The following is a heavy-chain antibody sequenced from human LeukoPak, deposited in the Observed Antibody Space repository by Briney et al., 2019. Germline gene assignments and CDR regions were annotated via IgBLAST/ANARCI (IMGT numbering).Heavy chain of an antibody. CDR1: GFTFSSYW. Sequence: GGSLRLSCAASGFTFSSYWMHWVRQAPGKGLVWVSRINTDGSSTSYADSVKGRFTISRDNAKNTLYLQMNSLRAEDTAVYYCARYYDFWSGYPSALDYWGQGTLDTVSS. D-gene: IGHD3-3*01. CDR3: ARYYDFWSGYPSALDY. CDR2: INTDGSST. V-gene: IGHV3-74*01. J-gene: IGHJ4*02.